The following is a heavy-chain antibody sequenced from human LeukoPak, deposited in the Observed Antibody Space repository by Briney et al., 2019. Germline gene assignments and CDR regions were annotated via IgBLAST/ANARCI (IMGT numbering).Heavy chain of an antibody. CDR2: IYHSGST. V-gene: IGHV4-30-2*01. D-gene: IGHD4-11*01. CDR3: ARGKVTRAYFDY. J-gene: IGHJ4*02. CDR1: GGSISSGGYS. Sequence: PSETLSLTCAVSGGSISSGGYSWSWIRQPPGKGLEWIGYIYHSGSTYYNPSLKSRVTISVDRSKNQFSLKLSSVTAADTAVYYSARGKVTRAYFDYWGQGTLVTVSS.